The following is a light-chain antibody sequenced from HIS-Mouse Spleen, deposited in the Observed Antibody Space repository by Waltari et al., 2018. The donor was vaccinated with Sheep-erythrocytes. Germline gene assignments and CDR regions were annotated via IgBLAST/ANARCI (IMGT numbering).Light chain of an antibody. CDR2: WAS. J-gene: IGKJ4*01. V-gene: IGKV4-1*01. Sequence: DIVMTQSPDSLAVSLGEGATITCKSSQRVLYSSNNKNYLAWYQQKPGQPPKLLIYWASTRESGVPDRFSGSGSGTDFTLTISSLQAEDVAVYYCQQYYSTLLTFGGGTKVEIK. CDR3: QQYYSTLLT. CDR1: QRVLYSSNNKNY.